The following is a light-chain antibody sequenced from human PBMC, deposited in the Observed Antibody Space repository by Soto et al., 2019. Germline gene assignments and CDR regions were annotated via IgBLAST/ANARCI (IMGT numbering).Light chain of an antibody. CDR3: QQNFSPLWT. CDR1: QSISNY. Sequence: DIQMTQSPSSLSASVGDRVTITCRASQSISNYLNWYQQKPGKAPKLLIYAASSMQSGAPSRFSRGGAKTYFTPTISSLQPDDSANYYRQQNFSPLWTFGQGTKVEIK. CDR2: AAS. J-gene: IGKJ1*01. V-gene: IGKV1-39*01.